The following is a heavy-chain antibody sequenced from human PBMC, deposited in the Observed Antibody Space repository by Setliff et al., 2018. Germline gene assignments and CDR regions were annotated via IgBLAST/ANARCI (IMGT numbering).Heavy chain of an antibody. CDR1: GYTLINYG. CDR3: LRLVRYCTKIACQATSGDEV. Sequence: ASVKVSCKASGYTLINYGISWVRQAPGQGLEWMGWIGAYTGNTNYAQKFQGRVTMTTDTSTSTAYMELRSLRSDDTAVYYCLRLVRYCTKIACQATSGDEVWGLGTLVTVSS. J-gene: IGHJ4*02. CDR2: IGAYTGNT. D-gene: IGHD2-8*01. V-gene: IGHV1-18*01.